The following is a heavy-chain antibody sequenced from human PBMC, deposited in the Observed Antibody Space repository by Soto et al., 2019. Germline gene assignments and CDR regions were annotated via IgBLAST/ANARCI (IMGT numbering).Heavy chain of an antibody. Sequence: GGSLRLSCAASGFTFSSYSMNWVRQAPGKGLEWVSYISSSSSIIYYADSVKGRFTISRDNAKNLLYLQMNSLRDEDTAVYYCARDQWLRYVGWFDPWGQGALVTVSS. J-gene: IGHJ5*02. CDR3: ARDQWLRYVGWFDP. CDR2: ISSSSSII. D-gene: IGHD5-12*01. CDR1: GFTFSSYS. V-gene: IGHV3-48*02.